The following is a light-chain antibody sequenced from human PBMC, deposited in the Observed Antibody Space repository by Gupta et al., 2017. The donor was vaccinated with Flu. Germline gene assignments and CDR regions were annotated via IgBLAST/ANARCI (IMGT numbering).Light chain of an antibody. CDR3: QQYYTVPFT. CDR1: QSVLHSSNNKNY. V-gene: IGKV4-1*01. J-gene: IGKJ4*01. CDR2: WAS. Sequence: DIVMTQSPDPLAVSLGERATINCKSSQSVLHSSNNKNYLAWYQQKPGQPPKLLIYWASARESGRLDRFSGSGSGTDFTLTISSLQAEDVAVYYCQQYYTVPFTFGGGTKVEIK.